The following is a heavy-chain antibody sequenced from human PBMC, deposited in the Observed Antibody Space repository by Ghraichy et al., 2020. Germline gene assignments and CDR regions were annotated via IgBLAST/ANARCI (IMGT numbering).Heavy chain of an antibody. CDR3: ARGSRLDRPDNWFDP. J-gene: IGHJ5*02. V-gene: IGHV4-59*01. CDR1: GGSISSYY. D-gene: IGHD6-19*01. Sequence: SETLSLTCTVSGGSISSYYWSWIRQPPGKGLEWIGYFYYSGSTNYNPSLKSRVTISVDTSKNQFSLKLSSVTAADTAVYYCARGSRLDRPDNWFDPWGQGTLVIVSS. CDR2: FYYSGST.